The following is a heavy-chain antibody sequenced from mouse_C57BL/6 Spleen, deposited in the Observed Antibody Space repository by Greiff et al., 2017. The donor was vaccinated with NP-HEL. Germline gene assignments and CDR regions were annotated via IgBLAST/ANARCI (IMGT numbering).Heavy chain of an antibody. J-gene: IGHJ2*01. CDR1: GYTFTSYW. Sequence: QVQLQQPGAELVKPGASVKMSCKASGYTFTSYWITWVKQRPGQGLEWLGDIYPGSGSTNYNEKFKSKATLTVDTSSSTAYMQLSSLTSEYSAVYYCARFRLLLRDYYFDYWGQGTTLTVSS. CDR3: ARFRLLLRDYYFDY. V-gene: IGHV1-55*01. D-gene: IGHD2-3*01. CDR2: IYPGSGST.